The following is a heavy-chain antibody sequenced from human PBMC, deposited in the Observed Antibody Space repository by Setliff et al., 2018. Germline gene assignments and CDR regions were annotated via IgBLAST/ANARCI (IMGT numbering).Heavy chain of an antibody. Sequence: GGSLRLSCAASGFTLSDSAMHWVRQASGKGLEWVGRIRSRSSNYAPAYGASVKGRFTISRDDSKNTAYMELSSLRSEDTAVYYCATLKYCRGKSCLYGMDVWGQGTTVTVSS. CDR2: IRSRSSNYAP. J-gene: IGHJ6*02. CDR1: GFTLSDSA. V-gene: IGHV3-73*01. CDR3: ATLKYCRGKSCLYGMDV. D-gene: IGHD2-15*01.